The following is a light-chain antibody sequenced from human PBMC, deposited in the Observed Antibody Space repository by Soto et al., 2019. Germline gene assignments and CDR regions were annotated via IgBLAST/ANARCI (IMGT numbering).Light chain of an antibody. V-gene: IGKV3-20*01. CDR2: DAS. CDR3: QQYVRSPPSWT. J-gene: IGKJ1*01. Sequence: ETVLTQSPGTLSLYRGERATLSCRASQSVSSSYLAWYQQKPGQAPRLLIYDASSRATGIPDRFSGSGSGTDFTLTISRLEPEDFAVYYCQQYVRSPPSWTFGQGTKVEIK. CDR1: QSVSSSY.